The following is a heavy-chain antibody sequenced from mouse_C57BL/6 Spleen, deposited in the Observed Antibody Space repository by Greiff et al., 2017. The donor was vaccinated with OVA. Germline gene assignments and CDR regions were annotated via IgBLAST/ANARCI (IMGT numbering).Heavy chain of an antibody. CDR2: IYPSDSET. Sequence: QVQLQQPGAELVRPGSSVKLSCKASGYTFTSYWMDWVKQRPGQGLEWIGNIYPSDSETHYNQKFKDKATLTVDKSSSTAYMQLSSLTSEDSAVYYCAREGDLLFAYWGQGTLVTVSA. D-gene: IGHD2-1*01. J-gene: IGHJ3*01. CDR3: AREGDLLFAY. V-gene: IGHV1-61*01. CDR1: GYTFTSYW.